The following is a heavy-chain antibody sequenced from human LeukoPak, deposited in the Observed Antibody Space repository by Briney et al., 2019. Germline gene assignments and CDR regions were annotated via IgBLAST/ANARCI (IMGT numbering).Heavy chain of an antibody. D-gene: IGHD5-18*01. CDR1: GFTVSSNY. CDR2: TYSGGST. Sequence: QPGGSLGLSCAASGFTVSSNYMSWVRQAPGKGLEWVSVTYSGGSTYYADSVKGRFTISRDNSKNTLYLQMNSLRAEDTAVYYCARGVSYGPDYWGQGTLVTVSS. J-gene: IGHJ4*02. V-gene: IGHV3-53*01. CDR3: ARGVSYGPDY.